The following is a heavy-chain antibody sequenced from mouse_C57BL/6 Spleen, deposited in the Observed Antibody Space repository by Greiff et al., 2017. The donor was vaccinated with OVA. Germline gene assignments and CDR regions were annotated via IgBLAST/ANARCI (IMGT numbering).Heavy chain of an antibody. D-gene: IGHD2-4*01. CDR2: IYPGSGNT. J-gene: IGHJ3*01. CDR1: GYSFTSYY. V-gene: IGHV1-66*01. CDR3: ARSEDYDGFAY. Sequence: VQLVESGPELVKPGASVKISCKASGYSFTSYYIHWVKQRPGQGLEWIGWIYPGSGNTKYNEKFKGKATLTADTSSSTAYMQLSSLTSEDSAVYYCARSEDYDGFAYWGQGTLVTVSA.